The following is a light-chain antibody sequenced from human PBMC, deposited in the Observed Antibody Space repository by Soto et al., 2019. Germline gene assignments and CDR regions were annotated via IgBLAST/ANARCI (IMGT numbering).Light chain of an antibody. Sequence: QSALTQPASVSGSPGQSITTSCTGTSSDVGGYNSVSWYQQEPGKAPKLLIYEVNNRFSGVSNRFSGSKSGNTASLTISGLLTEDEADYYCSSYTTTNTYVFGTGTKLTVL. J-gene: IGLJ1*01. CDR1: SSDVGGYNS. V-gene: IGLV2-14*01. CDR2: EVN. CDR3: SSYTTTNTYV.